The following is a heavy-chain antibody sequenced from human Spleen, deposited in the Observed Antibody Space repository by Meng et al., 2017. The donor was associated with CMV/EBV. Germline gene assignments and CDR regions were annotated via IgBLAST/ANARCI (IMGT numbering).Heavy chain of an antibody. CDR1: GYSFITYW. J-gene: IGHJ4*02. D-gene: IGHD2-2*01. Sequence: GSLRLSCLGSGYSFITYWIGWVRQMPGKGLEWMGTIYPGDSDIRYSPSFRGQVTISADKSVSTAYLQWSSLKASDTAMYYCARHERRDCGSSSCQIDYWGQGTLVTVSS. CDR2: IYPGDSDI. CDR3: ARHERRDCGSSSCQIDY. V-gene: IGHV5-51*01.